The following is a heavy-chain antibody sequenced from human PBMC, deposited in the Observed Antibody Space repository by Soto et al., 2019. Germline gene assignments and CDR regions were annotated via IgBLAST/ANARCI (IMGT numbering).Heavy chain of an antibody. J-gene: IGHJ4*02. CDR1: GFTFSSHS. CDR2: ISSSSSYI. V-gene: IGHV3-21*01. Sequence: VGSLRLSCAASGFTFSSHSMHWVRPAPGKGLERVSTISSSSSYIYYADSVKRRFTTSRDNANNTPYLQMNSLRAEDADVYYCAGDSGGDYWGQGTLVTVS. D-gene: IGHD6-25*01. CDR3: AGDSGGDY.